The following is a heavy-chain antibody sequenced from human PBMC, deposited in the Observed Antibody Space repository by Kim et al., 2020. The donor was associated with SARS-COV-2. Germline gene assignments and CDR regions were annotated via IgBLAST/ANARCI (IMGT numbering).Heavy chain of an antibody. CDR2: LFHTEST. D-gene: IGHD4-17*01. CDR1: GASFSSDIYY. CDR3: ASLNGGRLLIDS. V-gene: IGHV4-61*01. J-gene: IGHJ4*02. Sequence: SETLSLTCTVSGASFSSDIYYWSWIRQPPGKGLEYIGYLFHTESTHYKPSLKSRVTMSVDTSKTQFSLHLRSVTAADAAVYYCASLNGGRLLIDSWGQGT.